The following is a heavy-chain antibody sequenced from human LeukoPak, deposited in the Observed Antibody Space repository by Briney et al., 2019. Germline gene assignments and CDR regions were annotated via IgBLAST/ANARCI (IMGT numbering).Heavy chain of an antibody. CDR1: GFTFSSYA. J-gene: IGHJ3*02. Sequence: GGSLRLSCAASGFTFSSYAMHWVRQAPGKGLEWVAVISYDGSNKYYADSVKGRFTISRDNSKNTLYLQMNSLRAEDTAVYYCARERGISGYATTSQYDAFDIWGQGTMVTVSS. V-gene: IGHV3-30-3*01. CDR2: ISYDGSNK. D-gene: IGHD5-12*01. CDR3: ARERGISGYATTSQYDAFDI.